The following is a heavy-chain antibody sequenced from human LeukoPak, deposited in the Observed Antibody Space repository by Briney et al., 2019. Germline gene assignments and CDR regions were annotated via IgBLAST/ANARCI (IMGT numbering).Heavy chain of an antibody. J-gene: IGHJ4*02. CDR2: INPSGGST. V-gene: IGHV1-46*01. CDR3: ARAVGATTDFDY. D-gene: IGHD1-26*01. Sequence: ASVKGSCKASGYTFTSYYMHWVRQAPGQGLEWMGIINPSGGSTSYAQKFQGRVTLTRDPSTSTVYMGLSSLRSEDTAVYYCARAVGATTDFDYWGQGTLVTVSS. CDR1: GYTFTSYY.